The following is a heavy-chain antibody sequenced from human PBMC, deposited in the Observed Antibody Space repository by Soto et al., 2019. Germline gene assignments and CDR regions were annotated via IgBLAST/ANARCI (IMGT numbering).Heavy chain of an antibody. D-gene: IGHD5-12*01. Sequence: PSETLSLTCTVSGGSISSYYWSWIRQPAGKGLEWIGRIYTSGSTNYNPSLKSRVTMSVDTSKNQFSLKLSSVTAAGTAVYYCARFQGVYSGYGAGAYWFDPWGQGTLVTAPQ. CDR1: GGSISSYY. CDR2: IYTSGST. CDR3: ARFQGVYSGYGAGAYWFDP. J-gene: IGHJ5*02. V-gene: IGHV4-4*07.